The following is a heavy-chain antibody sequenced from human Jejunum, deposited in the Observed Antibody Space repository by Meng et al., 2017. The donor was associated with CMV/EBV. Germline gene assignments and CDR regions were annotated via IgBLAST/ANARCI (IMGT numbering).Heavy chain of an antibody. D-gene: IGHD3-22*01. J-gene: IGHJ3*02. CDR2: INTAGTNT. V-gene: IGHV3-23*01. Sequence: GFTFSSSAMGWGRQAPGKGLEWVSSINTAGTNTYYANSVEGQFTISRDNSRDTVYLQLNNLRVEDTAVYYCAKGLNSGSRYSAFDILGQGAMVTVSS. CDR3: AKGLNSGSRYSAFDI. CDR1: GFTFSSSA.